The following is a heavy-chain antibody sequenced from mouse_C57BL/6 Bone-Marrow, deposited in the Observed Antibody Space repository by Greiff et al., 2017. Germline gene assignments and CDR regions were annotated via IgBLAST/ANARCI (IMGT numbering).Heavy chain of an antibody. V-gene: IGHV2-2*01. CDR2: IWSGGST. CDR3: ARDPDYDYDEKYFDV. Sequence: QVQLKASGPGLVQPSQSLSITCTVSGFSLTSYGVHWVRQSPGKGLEWLGVIWSGGSTDYNAAFISRLSISKDNSKSQVFFKMNSLQADDTAIYYCARDPDYDYDEKYFDVWGTGTTVTVSS. J-gene: IGHJ1*03. CDR1: GFSLTSYG. D-gene: IGHD2-4*01.